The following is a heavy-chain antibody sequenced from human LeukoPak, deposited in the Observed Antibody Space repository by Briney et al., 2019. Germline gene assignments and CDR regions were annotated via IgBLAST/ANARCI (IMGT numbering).Heavy chain of an antibody. D-gene: IGHD6-13*01. CDR3: ARLDSSSWSGGSPRYYFDY. CDR1: GGSISSYY. J-gene: IGHJ4*02. Sequence: PSQTLSLTCTVSGGSISSYYWSWIRQPPGMGLEWIGYIYYSGSTNYNPSLRSRVTISVDTSKNQFSLKLSSVTAADTAVYYCARLDSSSWSGGSPRYYFDYWGQGTLVTVSS. V-gene: IGHV4-59*08. CDR2: IYYSGST.